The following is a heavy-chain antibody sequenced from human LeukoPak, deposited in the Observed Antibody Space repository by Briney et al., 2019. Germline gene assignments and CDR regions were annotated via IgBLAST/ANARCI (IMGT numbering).Heavy chain of an antibody. J-gene: IGHJ4*02. CDR1: GGSISSYY. CDR2: IYYSGST. CDR3: ARVDSSNWYEYRGYFDY. D-gene: IGHD6-13*01. Sequence: SETLSLTCTVSGGSISSYYWSWIRQPPGKGLEWIGYIYYSGSTNYNPSLKSRVTISVDTSKNQFALKLSSVTAADTAVYYCARVDSSNWYEYRGYFDYWGQGTLVTVSS. V-gene: IGHV4-59*01.